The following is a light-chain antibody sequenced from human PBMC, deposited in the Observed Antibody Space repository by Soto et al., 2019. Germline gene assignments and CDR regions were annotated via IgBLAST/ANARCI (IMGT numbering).Light chain of an antibody. J-gene: IGLJ2*01. V-gene: IGLV2-14*01. CDR1: SSDIGGYKY. Sequence: QSALTQPASVSGSPGQSITISCTGTSSDIGGYKYVSWYQHHPGRAPKFIIYEVNNRPSGVSNRFSGSKSGNTASLTIAGLQTDDEADYYCLSYTRNTTLLFGGGTKLTVL. CDR2: EVN. CDR3: LSYTRNTTLL.